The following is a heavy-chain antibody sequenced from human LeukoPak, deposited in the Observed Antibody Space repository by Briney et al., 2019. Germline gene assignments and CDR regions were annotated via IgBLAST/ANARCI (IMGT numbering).Heavy chain of an antibody. CDR2: ISSSSSII. CDR1: GFTFSSYS. D-gene: IGHD1-7*01. CDR3: ARDSRTRYQRDAFDI. J-gene: IGHJ3*02. Sequence: GGTLRLSCAASGFTFSSYSMNWVRQAPGKGLEWVSYISSSSSIIYYADSVKGRFTISRDNAKNSLYLQMNSLRDEDTAVYYCARDSRTRYQRDAFDIWGQGTMVTVSS. V-gene: IGHV3-48*02.